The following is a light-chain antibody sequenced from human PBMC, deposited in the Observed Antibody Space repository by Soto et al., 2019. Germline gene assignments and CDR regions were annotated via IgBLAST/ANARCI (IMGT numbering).Light chain of an antibody. V-gene: IGLV1-44*01. CDR1: SSNIGINT. CDR3: GAWDESLSGYV. CDR2: TDN. Sequence: RAEPGTAADTPGRSITISCSGGSSNIGINTVNWYQQLPGTAPKVLIYTDNERPSGVPDRFSGSKSGTSASLAINGLQSGDEDHYSSGAWDESLSGYVLGTGTKVTVL. J-gene: IGLJ1*01.